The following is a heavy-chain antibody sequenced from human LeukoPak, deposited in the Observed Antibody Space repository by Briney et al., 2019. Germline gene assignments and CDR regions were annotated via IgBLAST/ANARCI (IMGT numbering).Heavy chain of an antibody. V-gene: IGHV1-18*04. J-gene: IGHJ4*02. CDR1: GYTFTSYG. Sequence: ASVKVSCKASGYTFTSYGISWVRQAPGQGLEWMGWISAYNGNTNYAQKLQGRVTMTTDTSTSTAYMELRSLRSDDPAVYYCARDSGSSWYENFDYWGQGTLVTVSS. CDR2: ISAYNGNT. D-gene: IGHD6-13*01. CDR3: ARDSGSSWYENFDY.